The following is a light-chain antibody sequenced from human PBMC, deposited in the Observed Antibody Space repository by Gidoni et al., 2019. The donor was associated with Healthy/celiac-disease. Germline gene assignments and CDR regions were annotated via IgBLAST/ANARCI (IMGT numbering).Light chain of an antibody. CDR1: QSVSNY. Sequence: IVFTQSPATLSLSPGARATLSCRAIQSVSNYLAWYQQKPGQAHRLLNDDATNRATGIPARCSGSGSRTDFTLTISSLEPEDFADYYCQQRSNWPSLTFGGXTKVEIK. J-gene: IGKJ4*01. CDR3: QQRSNWPSLT. V-gene: IGKV3-11*01. CDR2: DAT.